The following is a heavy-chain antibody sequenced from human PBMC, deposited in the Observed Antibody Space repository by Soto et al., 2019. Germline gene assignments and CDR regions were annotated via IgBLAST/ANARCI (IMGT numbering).Heavy chain of an antibody. CDR3: AKDISIAAAVPRY. CDR1: GFTFNTYA. D-gene: IGHD6-13*01. J-gene: IGHJ4*02. Sequence: GSLRLSCAASGFTFNTYAMNWVRQAPGKGLEWVSAISGSGGSTYYADSVKGRFTVSRDNSKNTLYLQMNSLRADDTALYYCAKDISIAAAVPRYWGQGTPVTVSS. CDR2: ISGSGGST. V-gene: IGHV3-23*01.